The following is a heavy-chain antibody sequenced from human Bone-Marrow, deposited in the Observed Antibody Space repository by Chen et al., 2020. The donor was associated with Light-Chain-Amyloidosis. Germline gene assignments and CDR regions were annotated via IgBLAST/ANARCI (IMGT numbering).Heavy chain of an antibody. J-gene: IGHJ6*02. V-gene: IGHV3-23*04. CDR1: GFPFRTHA. D-gene: IGHD2-2*01. CDR3: AKADFCESPSCPWDYYALDV. Sequence: EVQLVQSGGRFVKPGGTLRLSCADFGFPFRTHAMSWVRQAPGKGLEWISAISGNGERTFYIDAVEGRFAISRDNSKNTLFLQMTNLTVEDTGVYFCAKADFCESPSCPWDYYALDVWGQGTTVTVSS. CDR2: ISGNGERT.